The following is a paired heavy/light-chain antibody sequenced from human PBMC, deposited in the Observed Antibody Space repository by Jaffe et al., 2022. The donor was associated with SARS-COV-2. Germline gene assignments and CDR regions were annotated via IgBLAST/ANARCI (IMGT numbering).Light chain of an antibody. V-gene: IGKV3-11*01. Sequence: EILLTQSPATLSLSPGDRATLSCRASQNVTTSLAWYQQRPGQAPRLLIFDASNRATGIPPRISGSGSGTDFTLTISSLEPEDFAVYYCHQRFDWPPLTFGGGTKVEIK. J-gene: IGKJ4*01. CDR2: DAS. CDR1: QNVTTS. CDR3: HQRFDWPPLT.
Heavy chain of an antibody. D-gene: IGHD3-10*01. Sequence: EEQLLESGGSLVQPGGSLRLSCVASGFTFSIYSLNWVRQAPGKGPEWVSHISATSNTIYYADSVKGRFTISRDNAKSTLYLQMNSLRVEDTAVYYCARDRVLGPETFFYYPDVWGKGTTVAVSS. V-gene: IGHV3-48*04. CDR1: GFTFSIYS. J-gene: IGHJ6*03. CDR3: ARDRVLGPETFFYYPDV. CDR2: ISATSNTI.